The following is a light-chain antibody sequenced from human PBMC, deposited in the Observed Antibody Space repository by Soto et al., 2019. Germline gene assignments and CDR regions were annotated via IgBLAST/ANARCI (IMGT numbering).Light chain of an antibody. CDR2: AAS. V-gene: IGKV1-39*01. Sequence: DIQMTQSPSSLSASVGDRVTITCRASQGVSAYLLWYQQRQGTAPKLLLYAASHLLSGDPSRFSGSGSRINFTLTISSLQPEDFATYYCQQSYKTPHTFGQGTKLETK. J-gene: IGKJ2*01. CDR1: QGVSAY. CDR3: QQSYKTPHT.